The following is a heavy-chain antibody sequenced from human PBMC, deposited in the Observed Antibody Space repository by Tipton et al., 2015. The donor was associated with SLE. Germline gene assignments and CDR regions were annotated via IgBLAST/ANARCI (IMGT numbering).Heavy chain of an antibody. CDR3: ARAEGGAYNILTGHPASHWYGP. D-gene: IGHD3-9*01. CDR1: GGSISGRGYS. CDR2: ASYDGST. Sequence: TLSLTCTVSGGSISGRGYSWGWIRQPPGKGLEWIGSASYDGSTYYAPSLKSRLTISVDTSRSPFSLRLNSVTAAATAIYYCARAEGGAYNILTGHPASHWYGPWGRGALVTVSS. J-gene: IGHJ5*02. V-gene: IGHV4-39*07.